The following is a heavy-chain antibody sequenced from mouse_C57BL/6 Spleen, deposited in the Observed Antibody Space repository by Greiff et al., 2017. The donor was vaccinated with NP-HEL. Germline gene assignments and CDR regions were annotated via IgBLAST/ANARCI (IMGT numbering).Heavy chain of an antibody. D-gene: IGHD2-1*01. Sequence: VQVVESGAELMKPGASVKLSCKATGYTFTGYWIEWVKQRPGHGLEWIGEILPGSGSTNYNEKFKGKATFTADTSSNTAYMQLSSLTTEDSAIYYCARHLPYYGNYVLFAYWGQGTLVTVSA. V-gene: IGHV1-9*01. CDR2: ILPGSGST. J-gene: IGHJ3*01. CDR1: GYTFTGYW. CDR3: ARHLPYYGNYVLFAY.